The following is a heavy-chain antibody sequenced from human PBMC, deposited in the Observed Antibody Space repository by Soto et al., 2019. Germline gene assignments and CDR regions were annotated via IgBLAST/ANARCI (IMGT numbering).Heavy chain of an antibody. CDR2: IYYSGST. CDR3: AGLKYFHSNDYLVH. D-gene: IGHD3-22*01. V-gene: IGHV4-39*01. CDR1: GGSISSSSYY. J-gene: IGHJ4*02. Sequence: PSETLSLTCTVSGGSISSSSYYWGWIRQPPGKGLEWIGSIYYSGSTYYNPPLKSRVTISVDTSKNQFSLKLRSVTAADTAVYYCAGLKYFHSNDYLVHWGLGTRVTVSS.